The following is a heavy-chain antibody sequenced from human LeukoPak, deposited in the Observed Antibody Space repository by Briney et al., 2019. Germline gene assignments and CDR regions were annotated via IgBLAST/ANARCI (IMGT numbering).Heavy chain of an antibody. CDR1: GGSFSGYY. V-gene: IGHV4-34*01. J-gene: IGHJ6*03. CDR2: INHSGST. CDR3: ARDPYSGSYGAYYYYYMDV. D-gene: IGHD1-26*01. Sequence: SETLSLTCAVYGGSFSGYYWSWVRQPPGKGLEWIGEINHSGSTNYNPSLKSRVTISVDTSKNQFSLKLSSVTAADTAVYYCARDPYSGSYGAYYYYYMDVWGKGTTVTISS.